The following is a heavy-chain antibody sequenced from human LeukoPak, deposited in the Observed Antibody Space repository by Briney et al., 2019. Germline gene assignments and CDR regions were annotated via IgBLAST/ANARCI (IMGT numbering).Heavy chain of an antibody. Sequence: GGSLRLSCAASGFTFDDSVMSWVRQAPGKGLEWVSSINWNGGSTGYADSVKGRFTISRDNAKNSLYLQMNSLRAGDTAVYYCARDRGRYYMDVWGKGTTVTISS. V-gene: IGHV3-20*04. CDR3: ARDRGRYYMDV. CDR2: INWNGGST. J-gene: IGHJ6*03. CDR1: GFTFDDSV. D-gene: IGHD6-25*01.